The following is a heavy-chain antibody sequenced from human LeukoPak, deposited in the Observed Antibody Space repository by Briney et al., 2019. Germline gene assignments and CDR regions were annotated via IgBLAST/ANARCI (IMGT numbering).Heavy chain of an antibody. V-gene: IGHV3-48*03. CDR3: ALLAVASDFDY. J-gene: IGHJ4*02. D-gene: IGHD6-19*01. Sequence: PGGSLRLSCAVSGFPFSFYEMNWVRQAPGKGLEWVSNIGSSGTTIYYADSVKGRFSISRDNAKSSLYLQMNSLRVEDTAVYYCALLAVASDFDYWGQGALVSVSS. CDR2: IGSSGTTI. CDR1: GFPFSFYE.